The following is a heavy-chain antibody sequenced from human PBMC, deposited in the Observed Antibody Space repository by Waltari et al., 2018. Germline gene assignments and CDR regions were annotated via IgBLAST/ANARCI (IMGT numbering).Heavy chain of an antibody. Sequence: QLQLQESGPGLVKPSETLSLTCTVSGGSISHNSYSWGWIRQPPGKGLEWIGSIYYSGSTYYNPSLRSRVTIVVDTSKNQFSLKLTSVTAADTAVYYCARDVVIMENWFDPWGQGTLVTVSS. D-gene: IGHD2-15*01. CDR2: IYYSGST. V-gene: IGHV4-39*07. CDR3: ARDVVIMENWFDP. J-gene: IGHJ5*02. CDR1: GGSISHNSYS.